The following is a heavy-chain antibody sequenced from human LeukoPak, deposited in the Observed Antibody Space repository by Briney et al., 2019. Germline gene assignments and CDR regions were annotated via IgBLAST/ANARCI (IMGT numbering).Heavy chain of an antibody. J-gene: IGHJ4*02. D-gene: IGHD5-12*01. CDR2: ISSRFDV. CDR1: GFSFSSFE. CDR3: ARSLSGFITDPFFDQ. Sequence: GGSLRLSCLVSGFSFSSFEMNWVRRAPGKGLEGVSYISSRFDVHYADSVKGRFTISRDNARDSLYLQMNRLTADDTAIYYCARSLSGFITDPFFDQWGQGALVTVSS. V-gene: IGHV3-48*03.